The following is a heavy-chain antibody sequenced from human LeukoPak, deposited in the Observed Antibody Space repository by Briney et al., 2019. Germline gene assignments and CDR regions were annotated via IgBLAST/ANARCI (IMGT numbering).Heavy chain of an antibody. CDR2: IYYSGST. V-gene: IGHV4-39*07. J-gene: IGHJ6*02. D-gene: IGHD3-10*01. CDR1: GGSISSSSYY. Sequence: SETLSLTCTVSGGSISSSSYYWGWIRQPPGKGLEWIGSIYYSGSTYYNPSLKSRVTISVDTSKNQFSLKLSSVTAADTAVYYCARVSYYGSGSEDYYGMDVWGQGTAVTVSS. CDR3: ARVSYYGSGSEDYYGMDV.